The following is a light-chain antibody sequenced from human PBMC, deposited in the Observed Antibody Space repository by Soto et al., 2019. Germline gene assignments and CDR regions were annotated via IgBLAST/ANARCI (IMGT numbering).Light chain of an antibody. J-gene: IGKJ3*01. Sequence: EIVLTQSPGTLSLSPGERATLSCRASQSVTNNYLAWYQQQPGQAPRLLIYGASSRATGIPDRFSGSGSGTDFTLAISRLGPEDFAVYYCQQYGTSPLTFGPGTKVDIK. CDR3: QQYGTSPLT. V-gene: IGKV3-20*01. CDR2: GAS. CDR1: QSVTNNY.